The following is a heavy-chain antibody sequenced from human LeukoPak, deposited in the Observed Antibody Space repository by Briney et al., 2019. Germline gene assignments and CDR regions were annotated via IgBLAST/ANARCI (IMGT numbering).Heavy chain of an antibody. CDR3: AKDWSTDWSNWFDS. V-gene: IGHV3-30*02. CDR2: TRPDGSNK. Sequence: SGGSLRLSCAASGFTFSSYGVHWVRQAQGQGLEGVAFTRPDGSNKHDGGSVQGRFTISRDNSRNTLYLQMNSLRVEDTAMYYCAKDWSTDWSNWFDSWGPGSLVTVSS. D-gene: IGHD3-3*01. CDR1: GFTFSSYG. J-gene: IGHJ5*01.